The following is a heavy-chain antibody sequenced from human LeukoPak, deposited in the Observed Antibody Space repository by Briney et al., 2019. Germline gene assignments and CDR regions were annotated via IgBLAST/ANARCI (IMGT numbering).Heavy chain of an antibody. CDR2: IHSEGRST. V-gene: IGHV3-74*01. CDR3: EREGVTVYYFVY. D-gene: IGHD3-10*01. CDR1: GFTFSSYW. J-gene: IGHJ4*02. Sequence: PGGSLRLSCASSGFTFSSYWMHWVRQAPRKGLVWVSRIHSEGRSTSYADSVRGGFTISRDNPKNTLYLEMNSLIAADTAMFYFEREGVTVYYFVYWGEGAMVTVCS.